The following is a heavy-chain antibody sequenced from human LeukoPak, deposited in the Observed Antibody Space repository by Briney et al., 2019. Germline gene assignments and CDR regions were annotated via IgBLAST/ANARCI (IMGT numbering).Heavy chain of an antibody. D-gene: IGHD3-9*01. Sequence: ASVKVSCKASGYTFTDYEINWVRQASGQGLEWMGWTNPSSRNRASAPELEGRVTMTTDTSTSTAYMELRSLTSEDTAVYYCARNPSRSDTYFVLWGQGTLVTVSS. V-gene: IGHV1-8*01. CDR3: ARNPSRSDTYFVL. CDR1: GYTFTDYE. J-gene: IGHJ4*02. CDR2: TNPSSRNR.